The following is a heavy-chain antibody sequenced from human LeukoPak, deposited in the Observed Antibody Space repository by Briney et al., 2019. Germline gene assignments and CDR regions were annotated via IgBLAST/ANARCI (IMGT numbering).Heavy chain of an antibody. J-gene: IGHJ6*03. V-gene: IGHV4-39*01. D-gene: IGHD5-18*01. CDR1: GFTFNNYY. CDR3: ARQVSGYSYGYARYYYYMDV. Sequence: GSLRLSCAASGFTFNNYYMNWVRQAPGKGLEWIGSIYYSGSTYYNPSLKSRVTISVDTSKNQFSLKLSSVTAADTAVYYCARQVSGYSYGYARYYYYMDVWGKGTTVTVSS. CDR2: IYYSGST.